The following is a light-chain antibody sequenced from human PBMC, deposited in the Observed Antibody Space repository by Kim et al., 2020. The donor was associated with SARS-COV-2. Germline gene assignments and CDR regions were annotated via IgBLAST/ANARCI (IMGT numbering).Light chain of an antibody. CDR2: KAS. J-gene: IGKJ1*01. CDR3: QQYDSYSWT. CDR1: HSISSW. Sequence: DIQMTQSPSTLSAYVGDRVTITCRASHSISSWLAWYQQKPGKAPKLLIYKASSLQSGVPSRFSGSGSGTEFILTISGLQPDDFGTYFCQQYDSYSWTFGQGTKVDIK. V-gene: IGKV1-5*03.